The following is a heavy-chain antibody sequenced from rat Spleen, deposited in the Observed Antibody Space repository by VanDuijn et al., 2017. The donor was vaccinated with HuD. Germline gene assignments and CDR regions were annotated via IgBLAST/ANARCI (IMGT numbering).Heavy chain of an antibody. J-gene: IGHJ2*01. Sequence: EVQLAETGGGLVQPGRSLKLSCAASGFTFSDYYMAWVRQAPKKGLEWVASISTGGGNTYYRDSVKGRFTISRDNAKSSLYLQMDSLRSEDTATYYCTTAQFDYWGQGVMVTVSS. CDR1: GFTFSDYY. CDR3: TTAQFDY. V-gene: IGHV5-20*01. CDR2: ISTGGGNT.